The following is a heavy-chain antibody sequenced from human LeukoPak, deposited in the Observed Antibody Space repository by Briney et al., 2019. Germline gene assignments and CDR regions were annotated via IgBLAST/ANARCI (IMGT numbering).Heavy chain of an antibody. D-gene: IGHD6-13*01. CDR1: GGSISIGGYY. Sequence: SETLSLTCTVYGGSISIGGYYWSWIRPHPGKGLEWIGYIYYSGSTYYNPSLKSRVTISVDTSKNQFSLKLSSVTAADTAVYYCAREGIAAALGYWGQGTLVTVSS. J-gene: IGHJ4*02. CDR2: IYYSGST. V-gene: IGHV4-31*03. CDR3: AREGIAAALGY.